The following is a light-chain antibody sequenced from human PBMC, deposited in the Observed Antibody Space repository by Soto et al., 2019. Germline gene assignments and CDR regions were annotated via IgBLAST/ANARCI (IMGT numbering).Light chain of an antibody. V-gene: IGLV1-40*01. J-gene: IGLJ3*02. CDR2: GNS. CDR1: SSNIGAGYD. Sequence: QSALTQPPSVSGAPGQRVTISCTGSSSNIGAGYDVHWSQQLPGTAPKLLIYGNSNRPSGVPDRFSGSKSGTSASLAITGLQAEDEADYYCQSYDSSLSGWVFGGGTKVTVL. CDR3: QSYDSSLSGWV.